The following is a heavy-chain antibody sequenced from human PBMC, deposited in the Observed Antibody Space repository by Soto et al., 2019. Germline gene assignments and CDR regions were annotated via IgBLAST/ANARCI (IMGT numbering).Heavy chain of an antibody. D-gene: IGHD1-7*01. Sequence: QVQLVESGGGVVQPGRSLRLSCAASGFTFSSYGMHWVRQAPGKGLEWVAVISYDGSNKYYADSVKGRFTISRDNSKNTLYLQMNILRAEDTAVYYCAIETPTDGTTPALQYWGQGTLVTVSS. V-gene: IGHV3-30*03. CDR1: GFTFSSYG. J-gene: IGHJ4*02. CDR2: ISYDGSNK. CDR3: AIETPTDGTTPALQY.